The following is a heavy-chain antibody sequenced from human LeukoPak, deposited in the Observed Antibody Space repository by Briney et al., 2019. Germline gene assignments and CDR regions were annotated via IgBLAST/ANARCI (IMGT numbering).Heavy chain of an antibody. CDR2: IYHSGST. CDR3: ARGVIAAGGNDFDY. J-gene: IGHJ4*02. V-gene: IGHV4-4*02. D-gene: IGHD6-13*01. Sequence: PSETLSLTCAVSGGSISSSNWWSWVRQPPGKGLEWIGEIYHSGSTNYNPSLKSRVTISVDKSKNQFSLKLSSVTAADTAVYYCARGVIAAGGNDFDYWGQGTLVTVSS. CDR1: GGSISSSNW.